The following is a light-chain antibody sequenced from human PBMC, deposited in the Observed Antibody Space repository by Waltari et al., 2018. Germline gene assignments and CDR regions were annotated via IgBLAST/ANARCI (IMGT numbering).Light chain of an antibody. CDR2: DTS. CDR1: QSVSNY. Sequence: EIVLTQSPATLSLSPGERATLSCRASQSVSNYLAWYQQKPGQAPRLLINDTSNRAPGIPARFSGSGSGTDFTLTISSLEPEDFAVYYCQQRKNWPPITFGQGTRLDIK. J-gene: IGKJ5*01. V-gene: IGKV3-11*01. CDR3: QQRKNWPPIT.